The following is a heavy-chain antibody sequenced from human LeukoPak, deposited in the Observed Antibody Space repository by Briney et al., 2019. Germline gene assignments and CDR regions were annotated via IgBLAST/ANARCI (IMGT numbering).Heavy chain of an antibody. CDR1: GGSISSSSYY. Sequence: SETLSLTCTVSGGSISSSSYYWGWIRQPPGKGLEWIGSIYYSGSTYYNPPLKSRVTISVDTSKNQFSLKLSSVTAADTAVYYCARHVGEAAAAYYFDYWGQGTLVTVSS. J-gene: IGHJ4*02. D-gene: IGHD6-13*01. V-gene: IGHV4-39*01. CDR3: ARHVGEAAAAYYFDY. CDR2: IYYSGST.